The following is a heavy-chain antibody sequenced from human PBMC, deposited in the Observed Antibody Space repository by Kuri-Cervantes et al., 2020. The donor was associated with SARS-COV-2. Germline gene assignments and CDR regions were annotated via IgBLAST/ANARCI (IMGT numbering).Heavy chain of an antibody. V-gene: IGHV3-7*01. Sequence: ETLSLTCAVYGGSFSGYYWSWVRQAPGKGLEWVANIKQDGSEKYYVDSVKGRFTISRDNAKNSLYLQMNSLRAEDTAVYYCARRWLQLFGAFDIWGQGTMVTFSS. CDR3: ARRWLQLFGAFDI. D-gene: IGHD5-24*01. J-gene: IGHJ3*02. CDR2: IKQDGSEK. CDR1: GGSFSGYY.